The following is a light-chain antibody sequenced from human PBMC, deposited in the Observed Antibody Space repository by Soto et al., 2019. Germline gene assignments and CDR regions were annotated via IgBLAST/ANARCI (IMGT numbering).Light chain of an antibody. CDR3: QKYNSAPLT. CDR1: QGIGVY. CDR2: SAS. V-gene: IGKV1-27*01. Sequence: DIPMTQSPSSVSASLGDRVTITCRASQGIGVYLAWFQQKPGNVPKLLIYSASTLQSGVPSRFSRSGSGTDFTLTISSLQPEDVATYYCQKYNSAPLTFGGGTKVEIK. J-gene: IGKJ4*01.